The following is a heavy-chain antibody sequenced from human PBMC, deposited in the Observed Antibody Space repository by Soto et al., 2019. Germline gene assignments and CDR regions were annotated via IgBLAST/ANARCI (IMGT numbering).Heavy chain of an antibody. CDR3: AKEDDLWTNGHFNI. J-gene: IGHJ3*02. CDR1: GFTVSSNY. D-gene: IGHD3-3*01. Sequence: GGSLRLSCAASGFTVSSNYVSWVRQAPGKGLEWVSVIYSGGSTYYADSVKGRFTISRDNSKNTLYVQMNSLRSEDTAIYYCAKEDDLWTNGHFNIWGQGTLVTVSS. V-gene: IGHV3-66*01. CDR2: IYSGGST.